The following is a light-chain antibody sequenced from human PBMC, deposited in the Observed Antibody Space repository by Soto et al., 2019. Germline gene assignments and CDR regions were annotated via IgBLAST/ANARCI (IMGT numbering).Light chain of an antibody. J-gene: IGLJ1*01. CDR1: ELSKQY. V-gene: IGLV3-25*02. CDR2: KDT. CDR3: QSSDDTGNYYL. Sequence: SYELTQTPSVSVSPGQTARITCSGDELSKQYVYWYQQKPGQAPVLVIYKDTERASGIPERFSASSLGTTVTLTISGVRAEDEADYYCQSSDDTGNYYLFGTGTKVTVL.